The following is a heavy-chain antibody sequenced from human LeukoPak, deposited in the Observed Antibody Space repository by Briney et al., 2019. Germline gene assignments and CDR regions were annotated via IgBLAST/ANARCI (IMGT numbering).Heavy chain of an antibody. D-gene: IGHD6-13*01. CDR3: AKAPRQLGAFDI. V-gene: IGHV3-23*01. CDR1: GFTFSSYA. CDR2: ISGSGGST. Sequence: GGSLRLSCAASGFTFSSYAMSWVRQAPGKGLEWVSTISGSGGSTYYADSVKGRFTISRDNSKNTLYLQMNSLRAEDTAVYYCAKAPRQLGAFDIWGQGTMVTVSS. J-gene: IGHJ3*02.